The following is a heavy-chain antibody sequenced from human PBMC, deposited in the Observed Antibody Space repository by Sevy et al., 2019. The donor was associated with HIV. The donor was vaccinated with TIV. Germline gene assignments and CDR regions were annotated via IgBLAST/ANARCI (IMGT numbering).Heavy chain of an antibody. Sequence: ASVKVSCKVSGYTLTGLSMHWVRQAPGKGLEWMGSFDPEDGETIYAQNFQGRVTMTEDTSTDTAYMELSSLRSEDTAVYFCAITKDYYDSSGCPFDYWGPGTLVTVSS. D-gene: IGHD3-22*01. CDR2: FDPEDGET. CDR1: GYTLTGLS. CDR3: AITKDYYDSSGCPFDY. J-gene: IGHJ4*02. V-gene: IGHV1-24*01.